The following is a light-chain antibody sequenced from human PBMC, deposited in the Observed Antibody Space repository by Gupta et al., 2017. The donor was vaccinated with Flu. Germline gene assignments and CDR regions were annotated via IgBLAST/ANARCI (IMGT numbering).Light chain of an antibody. J-gene: IGKJ2*01. CDR1: QSVLYSSNNKNY. V-gene: IGKV4-1*01. Sequence: SLGERATINCKSSQSVLYSSNNKNYLAWYQQKPGQPPKLLIYWASTRESGVPDRFSGSGSGTDFTLTISSLQAEDVAVYYCQQYYTAPYTFGQGTQLEIK. CDR2: WAS. CDR3: QQYYTAPYT.